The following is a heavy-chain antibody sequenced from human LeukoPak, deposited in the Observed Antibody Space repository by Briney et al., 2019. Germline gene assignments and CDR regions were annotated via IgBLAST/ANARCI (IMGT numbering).Heavy chain of an antibody. CDR2: ISAYNGNT. Sequence: ASVKVSCKASGYTFTSYGISWVRQAPGQGLEWMGWISAYNGNTNYAQKLQGRVTMTTDTSTSTAYMELRSLRSDDTAVYYCARTYGSGSYSRFGFDYWGQGTLVTVSS. CDR3: ARTYGSGSYSRFGFDY. D-gene: IGHD3-10*01. J-gene: IGHJ4*02. CDR1: GYTFTSYG. V-gene: IGHV1-18*01.